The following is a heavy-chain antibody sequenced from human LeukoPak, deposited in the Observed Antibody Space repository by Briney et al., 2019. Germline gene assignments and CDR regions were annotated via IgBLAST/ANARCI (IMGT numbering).Heavy chain of an antibody. CDR3: ARRDLWFGFFDY. V-gene: IGHV4-4*02. CDR1: GGSISSSYW. CDR2: IYQNGNT. Sequence: SGTLSLTCDVFGGSISSSYWWSWVRQSPEKGLEWIGEIYQNGNTNYNPSLKSRVTVSIAKSKNQFSLNLSSVTAADTAVYFWARRDLWFGFFDYWGQGTLVTVSS. D-gene: IGHD3-10*01. J-gene: IGHJ4*02.